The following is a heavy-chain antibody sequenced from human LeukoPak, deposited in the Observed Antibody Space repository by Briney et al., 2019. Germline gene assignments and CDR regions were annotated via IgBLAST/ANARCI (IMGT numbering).Heavy chain of an antibody. J-gene: IGHJ6*04. CDR3: AELGITMIGGV. CDR2: IISSGSTI. D-gene: IGHD3-10*02. V-gene: IGHV3-48*04. Sequence: GGSLRLSCAASGFTFSSYWMNWVRQAPGKGLEWVSYIISSGSTIYYADSVKGRFTISRDNAKNSLYLKMNSLRAEDTAVYYCAELGITMIGGVWGKGTTVTISS. CDR1: GFTFSSYW.